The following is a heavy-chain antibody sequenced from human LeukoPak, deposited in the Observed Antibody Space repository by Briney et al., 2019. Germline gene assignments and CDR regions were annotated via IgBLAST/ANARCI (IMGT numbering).Heavy chain of an antibody. CDR3: ARVGAYCGGDCPFDY. V-gene: IGHV1-69*13. CDR2: IIPIFGTA. Sequence: ASVKVSCKASGGTFSSYAISWVRKAPGQGLKWWGGIIPIFGTANYAQKFQGRVTITADESTSTAYMELCSLRSEDTAVYYCARVGAYCGGDCPFDYWGQGTLVTVSS. J-gene: IGHJ4*02. D-gene: IGHD2-21*01. CDR1: GGTFSSYA.